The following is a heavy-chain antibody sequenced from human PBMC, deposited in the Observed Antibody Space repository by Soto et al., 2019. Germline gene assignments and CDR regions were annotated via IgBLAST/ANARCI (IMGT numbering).Heavy chain of an antibody. CDR1: GFSFSMYW. Sequence: GGSLRLSCAAPGFSFSMYWMSWVRQAPGKGLEWVANIKEDGSKKYYVDSVKGRFTISRDNSKNSLYLQMNSLRAEDTAVYYCARNRYSSGWYLSHLYYYYGVDVWGQGTTVTVSS. CDR3: ARNRYSSGWYLSHLYYYYGVDV. D-gene: IGHD6-19*01. V-gene: IGHV3-7*01. J-gene: IGHJ6*02. CDR2: IKEDGSKK.